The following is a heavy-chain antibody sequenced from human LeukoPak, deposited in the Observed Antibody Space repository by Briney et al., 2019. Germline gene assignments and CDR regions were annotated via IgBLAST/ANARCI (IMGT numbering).Heavy chain of an antibody. V-gene: IGHV4-31*03. CDR1: GGSISSGGYY. Sequence: PSETLSLTCTVSGGSISSGGYYWSWIRQHPGKGLEWIGYIYYSGSTYYNPSLKSRVTISVDTSKNQFSLKLSSVTAADTAVYYCARGTRELLLVAPWGQGTLVTVSS. J-gene: IGHJ5*02. CDR2: IYYSGST. D-gene: IGHD1-26*01. CDR3: ARGTRELLLVAP.